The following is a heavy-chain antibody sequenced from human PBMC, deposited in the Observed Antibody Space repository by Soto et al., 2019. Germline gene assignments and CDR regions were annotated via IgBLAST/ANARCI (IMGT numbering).Heavy chain of an antibody. D-gene: IGHD5-12*01. CDR3: VRHQSGYDYGLTHFDY. J-gene: IGHJ4*02. V-gene: IGHV4-59*08. Sequence: SETLSLTCKVSGGSFKSDYWSWIRQPPGKGLEWIGFIGYRGNTNYNPSLKSRVTISVDTSKSQFSLRLSSVIAADTAVYYCVRHQSGYDYGLTHFDYWGQGTLVTVSS. CDR2: IGYRGNT. CDR1: GGSFKSDY.